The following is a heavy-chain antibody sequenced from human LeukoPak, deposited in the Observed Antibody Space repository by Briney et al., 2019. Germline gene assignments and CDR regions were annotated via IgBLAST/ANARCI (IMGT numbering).Heavy chain of an antibody. CDR3: ARGRLEETTVTTTGDY. CDR2: INHSGST. Sequence: PSETLSLTCAVYGGSFSGYYWSWIRQPPGKGLEWIGEINHSGSTNYNPSLKSRVTISVDTSKNQFSLKLSSVTAADTAVYYCARGRLEETTVTTTGDYWGQGTLITVSS. J-gene: IGHJ4*02. CDR1: GGSFSGYY. V-gene: IGHV4-34*01. D-gene: IGHD4-17*01.